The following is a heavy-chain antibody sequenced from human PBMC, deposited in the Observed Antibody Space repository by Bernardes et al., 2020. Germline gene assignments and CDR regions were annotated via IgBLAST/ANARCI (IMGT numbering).Heavy chain of an antibody. J-gene: IGHJ4*02. CDR1: GDTFNGYG. CDR2: ISFHTGQT. D-gene: IGHD3-10*01. V-gene: IGHV1-18*04. Sequence: AQVKVSCKASGDTFNGYGFSWVRQAPGQGLEWMGWISFHTGQTDYALRFQGRVTMTTDTATRTAFMELRSLRSDDTAMYYCATMIRAIDYWGQGTLVTVSS. CDR3: ATMIRAIDY.